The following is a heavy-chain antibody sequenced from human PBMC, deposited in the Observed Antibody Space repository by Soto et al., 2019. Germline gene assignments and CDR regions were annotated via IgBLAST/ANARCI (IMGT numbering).Heavy chain of an antibody. CDR1: GYSFTSYW. CDR2: IDPSDSYT. CDR3: ARVLWRNDSSGYLHYYYGMDV. V-gene: IGHV5-10-1*01. D-gene: IGHD3-22*01. J-gene: IGHJ6*02. Sequence: GESLKISCKCSGYSFTSYWISWVRQMPGKGLEWMGRIDPSDSYTNYSPSFQGHVTISADKSISTAYLQWSSLKASDTAMYYCARVLWRNDSSGYLHYYYGMDVWGQGTTVTVSS.